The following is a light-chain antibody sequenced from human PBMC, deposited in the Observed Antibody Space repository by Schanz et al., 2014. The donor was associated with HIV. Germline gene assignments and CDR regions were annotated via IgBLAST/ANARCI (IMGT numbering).Light chain of an antibody. Sequence: QSVVTQPPSASGTPGQRVTISCSGSSSNIGSNDVNWYQQLPGTAPKLLIYGNNQRPSGVPDRFSGSKSGTSASLAISGLQSEDEVDYFCAAWDDSLKGYVFGTGTKLTVL. CDR1: SSNIGSND. V-gene: IGLV1-44*01. CDR2: GNN. CDR3: AAWDDSLKGYV. J-gene: IGLJ1*01.